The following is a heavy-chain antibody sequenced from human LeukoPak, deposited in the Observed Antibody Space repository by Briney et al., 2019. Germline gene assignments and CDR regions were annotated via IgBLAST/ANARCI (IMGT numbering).Heavy chain of an antibody. V-gene: IGHV3-23*01. CDR2: ISGSGGST. CDR3: AKDDYYDSSGIDY. Sequence: GRSLRLSCAASGFTFSSYAMSWVRQAPGKGLEWVSAISGSGGSTYYADSVKGRFTISRDNSKNTLYLQMNSLRAEDTAVYYCAKDDYYDSSGIDYWGQGTLVTVSS. CDR1: GFTFSSYA. D-gene: IGHD3-22*01. J-gene: IGHJ4*02.